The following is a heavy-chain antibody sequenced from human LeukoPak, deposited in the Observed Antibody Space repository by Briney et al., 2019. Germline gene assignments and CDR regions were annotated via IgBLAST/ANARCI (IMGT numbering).Heavy chain of an antibody. D-gene: IGHD2-15*01. Sequence: ASVKVSCKASGGTFSSYANSWVRQAPGQGLEWMGGIIPIFGTANYAQKFQGRVTITADESTSTAYMELSSLRSEDTAVYYCARDILVGRSYYFDYWGQGTLVTVSS. CDR1: GGTFSSYA. J-gene: IGHJ4*02. CDR2: IIPIFGTA. V-gene: IGHV1-69*13. CDR3: ARDILVGRSYYFDY.